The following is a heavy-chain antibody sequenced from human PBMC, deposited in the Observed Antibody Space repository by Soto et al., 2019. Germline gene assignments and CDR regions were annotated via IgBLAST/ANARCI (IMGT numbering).Heavy chain of an antibody. Sequence: QVQLVQSGAEVKKPGVSVKVSSKASGYTFASYGISWVRQAPGQGLEWMGWISAYNGNTNYAQKLQGRVTMTTDTSTSTAYMELRSLRSDDTAVYYCARVLGYDILTGPNIDYWGQGTLVTVSS. CDR1: GYTFASYG. CDR3: ARVLGYDILTGPNIDY. J-gene: IGHJ4*02. CDR2: ISAYNGNT. V-gene: IGHV1-18*01. D-gene: IGHD3-9*01.